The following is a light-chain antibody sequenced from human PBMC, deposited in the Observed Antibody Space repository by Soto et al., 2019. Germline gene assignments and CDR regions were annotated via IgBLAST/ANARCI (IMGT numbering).Light chain of an antibody. CDR3: QQLNSYPLT. Sequence: DIQLTQSPSFLSASVGDRVIITCRASQGISRFLAWYQQKPGKAPNLLIYAASTLQSGVPSRFSGSGSGTEFTLTISSLQPEDFATYYCQQLNSYPLTFGGGTKVEIK. CDR1: QGISRF. V-gene: IGKV1-9*01. J-gene: IGKJ4*01. CDR2: AAS.